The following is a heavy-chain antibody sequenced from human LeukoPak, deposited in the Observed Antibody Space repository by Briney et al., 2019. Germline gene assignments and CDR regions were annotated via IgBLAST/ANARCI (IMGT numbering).Heavy chain of an antibody. V-gene: IGHV3-21*01. J-gene: IGHJ4*02. CDR2: ISSSSSYI. D-gene: IGHD3-3*01. CDR3: ARDYYDFWSGYYSYYFDY. Sequence: PGGSLRLSCAASGFTFSSYSMNWVRQAPGKGLEWVSSISSSSSYIYYADSVKGRFTISRDNAKNSLYLQMNSLRAEDTAVYYCARDYYDFWSGYYSYYFDYWGQGTLVTVSS. CDR1: GFTFSSYS.